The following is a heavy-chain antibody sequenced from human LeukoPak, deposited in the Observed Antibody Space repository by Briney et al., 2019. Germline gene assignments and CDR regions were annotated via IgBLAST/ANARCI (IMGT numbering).Heavy chain of an antibody. Sequence: GGSLRLSCGASEFSFSDFCMTWIRQAPGKGLEWVSYISSSSSHTNYADSVKGRFTISRDNAKNSLYLQMNSLRAEDTAVYYCARTNLGSGWRFDFWGQGTLDSVSS. V-gene: IGHV3-11*06. CDR2: ISSSSSHT. CDR1: EFSFSDFC. D-gene: IGHD6-19*01. CDR3: ARTNLGSGWRFDF. J-gene: IGHJ4*02.